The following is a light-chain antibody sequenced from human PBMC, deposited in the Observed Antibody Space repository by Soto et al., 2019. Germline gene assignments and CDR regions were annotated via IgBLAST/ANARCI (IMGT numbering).Light chain of an antibody. CDR1: SSDVGGYNY. V-gene: IGLV2-14*01. CDR2: EVI. Sequence: QSALTQPASVSGSPGQSITISCAGTSSDVGGYNYVSWYQQHPDKAPKLMIYEVINRPSGVSNCFSGSKSGNTASLTISGLQAEDEADYYCTSYTNSGTWVFGGGTKLTVL. CDR3: TSYTNSGTWV. J-gene: IGLJ3*02.